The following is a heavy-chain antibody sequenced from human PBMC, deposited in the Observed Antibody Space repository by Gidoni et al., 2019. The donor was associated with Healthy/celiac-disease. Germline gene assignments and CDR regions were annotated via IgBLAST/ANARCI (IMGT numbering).Heavy chain of an antibody. CDR1: GCTFSSYA. V-gene: IGHV1-69*01. J-gene: IGHJ6*02. CDR2: IIPIFGTA. CDR3: AGYCSSTSCAEGYGMDV. D-gene: IGHD2-2*01. Sequence: QVPLVQSGAEVQKPGSSVKVSCKASGCTFSSYAISWVRQAPGQGLEWMGGIIPIFGTANYAQKFQGRVTITADESTSTAYMELSSLRSEDTAVYYCAGYCSSTSCAEGYGMDVWGQGTTVTVSS.